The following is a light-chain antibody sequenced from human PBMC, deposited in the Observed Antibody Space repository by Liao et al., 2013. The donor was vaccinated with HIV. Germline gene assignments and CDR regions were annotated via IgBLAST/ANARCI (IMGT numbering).Light chain of an antibody. V-gene: IGLV3-1*01. CDR1: NLGDKH. Sequence: SYEVTQPPSVSVSPGQTASIFCSGDNLGDKHASWYQQKPGQSPVLVIYQDRKRPSGIPERFSGSNSGNTATLTISGTQAMDEADYYCQAWDRDTALFGGGTKLTVL. CDR3: QAWDRDTAL. CDR2: QDR. J-gene: IGLJ2*01.